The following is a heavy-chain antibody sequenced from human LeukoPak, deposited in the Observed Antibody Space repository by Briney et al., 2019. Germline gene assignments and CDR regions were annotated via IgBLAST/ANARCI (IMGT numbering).Heavy chain of an antibody. CDR3: AITIFGVVPYFDY. V-gene: IGHV1-24*01. D-gene: IGHD3-3*01. CDR1: GYTLTELS. CDR2: FDPEDGET. J-gene: IGHJ4*02. Sequence: ASVTVSCKVSGYTLTELSMHWVRQAPGQGLEWMGGFDPEDGETIYAQKFQGRVTMTEDTSTDTAYMELSSLRSEDTAVYYCAITIFGVVPYFDYWGQGTLVTVSS.